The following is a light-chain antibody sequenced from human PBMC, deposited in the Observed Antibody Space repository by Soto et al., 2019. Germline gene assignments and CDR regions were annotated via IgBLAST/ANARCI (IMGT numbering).Light chain of an antibody. Sequence: EIVLTQSPATLSLSPGERAAISCRASQSVSSYLAWYQQKPGQAPRLLIYDASNSATGITARFSGSGSGTDLTLTISCLEPEDFAVYYCQQSSNLFTFGPGTKVAIK. V-gene: IGKV3-11*01. J-gene: IGKJ3*01. CDR1: QSVSSY. CDR3: QQSSNLFT. CDR2: DAS.